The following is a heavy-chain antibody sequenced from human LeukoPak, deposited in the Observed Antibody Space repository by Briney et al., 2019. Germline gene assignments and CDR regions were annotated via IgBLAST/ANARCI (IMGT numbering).Heavy chain of an antibody. CDR2: ISGSGGST. CDR3: ASNPSIVVVPAAPVF. Sequence: GGSLRLSCAASGFTFSSYAMSWVRQAPGKGLEWVSAISGSGGSTYYADSVKGRFTISRDSSKNTLYLQMNSLRAEDTAVYYCASNPSIVVVPAAPVFWGQGTLVTVSS. V-gene: IGHV3-23*01. CDR1: GFTFSSYA. D-gene: IGHD2-2*01. J-gene: IGHJ4*02.